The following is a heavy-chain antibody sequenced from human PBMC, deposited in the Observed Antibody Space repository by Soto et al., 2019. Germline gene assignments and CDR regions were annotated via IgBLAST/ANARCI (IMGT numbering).Heavy chain of an antibody. CDR2: IIPIPGTA. V-gene: IGHV1-69*01. D-gene: IGHD2-2*01. J-gene: IGHJ6*02. CDR1: GGTFGSYA. CDR3: ARSQGSSTSLEIYYYYYYGMDV. Sequence: QVQLVQSGAEVKKPGSSVKVSCKASGGTFGSYAISWVRQAPGQGLEWMGGIIPIPGTANYAQKFQGRVTIAAGESTSTAYMELSSLRSEGTAVYYCARSQGSSTSLEIYYYYYYGMDVWGQGTTVTVSS.